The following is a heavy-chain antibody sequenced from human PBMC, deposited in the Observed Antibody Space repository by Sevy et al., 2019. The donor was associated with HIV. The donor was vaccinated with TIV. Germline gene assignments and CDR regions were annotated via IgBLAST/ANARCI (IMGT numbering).Heavy chain of an antibody. CDR1: GFTFSSYS. D-gene: IGHD3-22*01. CDR2: ISSSSSTI. CDR3: ERAGVKNYYDGSGYYRAEYFQH. V-gene: IGHV3-48*02. Sequence: GGSLRLSCAASGFTFSSYSMNWVRQAPGKGLEWVSYISSSSSTIYYADSVKGRFTISRDNSKNSLYLQMNSLRDEDTDVYYCERAGVKNYYDGSGYYRAEYFQHWGQGTLVTVSS. J-gene: IGHJ1*01.